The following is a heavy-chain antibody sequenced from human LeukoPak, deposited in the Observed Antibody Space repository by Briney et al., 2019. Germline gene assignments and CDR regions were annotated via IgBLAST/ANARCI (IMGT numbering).Heavy chain of an antibody. CDR3: ASDGHSTGSFDY. D-gene: IGHD6-19*01. CDR1: GFTFSSYW. J-gene: IGHJ4*02. V-gene: IGHV3-74*01. Sequence: PGGSLRLSCAASGFTFSSYWMHWVRQAPGKGLVWVSRSNSDGSSTNYADSVKGRFTISRDNAKNSLYLQMNTLRAEDTAVYYCASDGHSTGSFDYWGQGTLVTVSS. CDR2: SNSDGSST.